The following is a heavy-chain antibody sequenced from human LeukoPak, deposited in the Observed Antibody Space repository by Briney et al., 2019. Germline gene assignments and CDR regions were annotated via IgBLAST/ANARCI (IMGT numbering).Heavy chain of an antibody. Sequence: GGSLRLSCAASGFTFSSYAMSWVRQAPGKGLEWVSGISGSGVSTYYADSVKGRFTISRDNSKNTLYVQMNSLRAEDTAVYYCAKEKAYDSSGPPGYWGQGTLVTVSS. CDR1: GFTFSSYA. D-gene: IGHD3-22*01. J-gene: IGHJ4*02. CDR3: AKEKAYDSSGPPGY. V-gene: IGHV3-23*01. CDR2: ISGSGVST.